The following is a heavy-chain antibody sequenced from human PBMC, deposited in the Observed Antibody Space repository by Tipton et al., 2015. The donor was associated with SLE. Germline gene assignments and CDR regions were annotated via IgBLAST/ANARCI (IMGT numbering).Heavy chain of an antibody. D-gene: IGHD6-13*01. CDR1: GGSISSYY. V-gene: IGHV4-4*08. Sequence: TLSLTCTVSGGSISSYYWSWIRQPPGKGLEWIGYIYYSGSTNYNPSLKSRVTISVDTSKNQFSLKLSSVTAADTAVYYCARDRSIAAAGLDYWGQGTLVTVSS. CDR2: IYYSGST. J-gene: IGHJ4*02. CDR3: ARDRSIAAAGLDY.